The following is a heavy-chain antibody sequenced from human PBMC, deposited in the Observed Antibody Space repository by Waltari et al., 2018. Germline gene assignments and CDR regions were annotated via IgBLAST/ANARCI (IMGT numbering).Heavy chain of an antibody. CDR1: W. D-gene: IGHD2-15*01. CDR3: ARDLGRGLFLDS. CDR2: AHRSGRT. J-gene: IGHJ4*02. Sequence: WGSGVRQSPDKGLEWIGQAHRSGRTNYNPSFASRAIVSLDTSMNQFSLRILSATAADTAVYYCARDLGRGLFLDSWGQGTLVTVSP. V-gene: IGHV4-4*02.